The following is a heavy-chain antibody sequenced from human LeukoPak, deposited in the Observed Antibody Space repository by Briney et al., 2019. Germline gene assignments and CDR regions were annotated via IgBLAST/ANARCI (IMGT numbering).Heavy chain of an antibody. CDR3: AIGPIITMVRGVIIIDAFDI. Sequence: GGSLRLSCAASGFTFSSYDMHWVRQATGKGLEWVSAIGTAGDTYYPGSVKGRFTISRENAKNSLYLQMNSLRAGNTAVYYCAIGPIITMVRGVIIIDAFDIWGKGTMVTVSS. CDR1: GFTFSSYD. V-gene: IGHV3-13*01. CDR2: IGTAGDT. D-gene: IGHD3-10*01. J-gene: IGHJ3*02.